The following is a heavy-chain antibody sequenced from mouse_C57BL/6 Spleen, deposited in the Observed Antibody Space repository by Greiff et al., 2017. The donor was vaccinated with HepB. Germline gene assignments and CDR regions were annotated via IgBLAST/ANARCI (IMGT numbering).Heavy chain of an antibody. CDR2: IYPGDGDT. CDR3: ASRTTVVRGLDY. Sequence: VKLVESGPELVKPGASVKISCKASGYAFSSSWMNWVKQRPGKGLEWIGRIYPGDGDTNYNGKFKGKATLTADKSSSTAYMQLSSLTSEDSAVYFCASRTTVVRGLDYWGQGTTLTVSS. J-gene: IGHJ2*01. V-gene: IGHV1-82*01. D-gene: IGHD1-1*01. CDR1: GYAFSSSW.